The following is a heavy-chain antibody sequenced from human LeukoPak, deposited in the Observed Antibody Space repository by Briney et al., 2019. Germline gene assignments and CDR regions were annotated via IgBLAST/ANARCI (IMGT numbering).Heavy chain of an antibody. J-gene: IGHJ4*02. V-gene: IGHV3-20*04. Sequence: GGSLRLSCAASGFTFDVYGMSWVRQAPGKGLEWVSGISWNADTTSYADSVKGRFTISRDNTKNSLYLQMNSLRAEDTALYYCARLGGNWNAPGDYWGQGTLVTVSS. CDR2: ISWNADTT. D-gene: IGHD1-1*01. CDR1: GFTFDVYG. CDR3: ARLGGNWNAPGDY.